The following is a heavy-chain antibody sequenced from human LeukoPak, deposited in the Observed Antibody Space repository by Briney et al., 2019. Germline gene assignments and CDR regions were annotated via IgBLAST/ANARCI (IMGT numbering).Heavy chain of an antibody. V-gene: IGHV3-48*04. CDR3: AREAMIVVVTYYYYYMDV. J-gene: IGHJ6*03. CDR1: GFTFSSYS. Sequence: GGSLRLSCAASGFTFSSYSMNWVRQAPGKGLEWVSSISSSGSTIYYADSVKGRFTISRDNAKNSLYLQMNSLRAEDTAVYYCAREAMIVVVTYYYYYMDVWGKGTTVTVSS. D-gene: IGHD3-22*01. CDR2: ISSSGSTI.